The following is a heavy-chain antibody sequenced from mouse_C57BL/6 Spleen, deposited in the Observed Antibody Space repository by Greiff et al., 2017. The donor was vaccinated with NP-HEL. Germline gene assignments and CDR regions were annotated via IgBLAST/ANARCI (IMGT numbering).Heavy chain of an antibody. J-gene: IGHJ3*01. V-gene: IGHV1-22*01. CDR2: INPNNGGT. CDR1: GYTFTDYN. CDR3: ARGGYGNYETWFAY. Sequence: EVQLQQSGPELVKPGASVKMSCKASGYTFTDYNMHWVKQSHGKSLEWIGYINPNNGGTSYNQKFKGKATLTVNKSSSTAYMELRSLTSEDSAVYYCARGGYGNYETWFAYWGQGTLVTVAA. D-gene: IGHD2-10*02.